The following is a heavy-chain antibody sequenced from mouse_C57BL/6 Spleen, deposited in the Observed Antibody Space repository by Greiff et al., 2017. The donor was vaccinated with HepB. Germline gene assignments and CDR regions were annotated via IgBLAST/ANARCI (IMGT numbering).Heavy chain of an antibody. J-gene: IGHJ2*01. V-gene: IGHV1-61*01. CDR2: IYPSDSET. CDR3: AIFRPRDYFDY. Sequence: QVQLQQPGAELVRPGSSVKLSCKASGYTFTSYWMDWVKQRPGQGLEWIGNIYPSDSETNYNQKFKDKATLTVDKSSSTAYMQLSSLTSEDSAVYYRAIFRPRDYFDYWGQGTTLTVSS. CDR1: GYTFTSYW.